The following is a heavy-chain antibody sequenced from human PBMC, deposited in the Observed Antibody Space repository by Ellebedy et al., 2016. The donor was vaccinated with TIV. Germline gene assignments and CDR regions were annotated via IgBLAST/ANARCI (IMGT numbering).Heavy chain of an antibody. D-gene: IGHD4-17*01. CDR2: IWYDGSNK. V-gene: IGHV3-33*01. J-gene: IGHJ4*02. Sequence: GESLKISXAASGFTFSSYGMHWVRQAPGKGLEWVAVIWYDGSNKYCADSVKGRFTISRDNSKNTLYLQMNSLRAEDTAVYYCARHYGDYGKDHWGQGTLVTVSS. CDR3: ARHYGDYGKDH. CDR1: GFTFSSYG.